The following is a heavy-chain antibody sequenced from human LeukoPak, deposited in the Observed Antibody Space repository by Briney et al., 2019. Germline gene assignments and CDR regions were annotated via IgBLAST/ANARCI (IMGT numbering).Heavy chain of an antibody. J-gene: IGHJ5*02. CDR2: INPSGGST. D-gene: IGHD6-6*01. Sequence: ASVKVSCKASGGTFSSYAISWVRQAPGQGLEWMGIINPSGGSTSYAQKFQGRVTMTRATSTSTVYMELSSLRSEDTAVYYCARDEGSSRGNWFDPWGQGTLVTVSS. CDR1: GGTFSSYA. V-gene: IGHV1-46*01. CDR3: ARDEGSSRGNWFDP.